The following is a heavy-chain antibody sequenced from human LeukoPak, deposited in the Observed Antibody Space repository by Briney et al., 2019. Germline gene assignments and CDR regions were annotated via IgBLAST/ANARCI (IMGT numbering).Heavy chain of an antibody. V-gene: IGHV3-7*01. D-gene: IGHD6-19*01. Sequence: PGGSLRLSCAASGFTFSSYWMSWVRQAPGKGLEWVANIKQDGSEKYYVDSVKGRFTISRDNAKNSLYLQMNSLRAEDTAVYYCARFESAGWYPPTYYGVDVWGQGTTVTVSS. J-gene: IGHJ6*02. CDR1: GFTFSSYW. CDR2: IKQDGSEK. CDR3: ARFESAGWYPPTYYGVDV.